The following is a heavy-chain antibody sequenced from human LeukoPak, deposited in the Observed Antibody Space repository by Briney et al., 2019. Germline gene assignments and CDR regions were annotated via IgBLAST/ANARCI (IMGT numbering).Heavy chain of an antibody. CDR3: ARGAYYYGSGSSFDY. D-gene: IGHD3-10*01. Sequence: GASVKVSCKASGYTFISYGISWVRQAPGQGLEWMGGIIPIFGTANYAQKFQGRVTITADESTSTAYMELSSLRSEDTAVYYCARGAYYYGSGSSFDYWGQGTLVTVSS. J-gene: IGHJ4*02. CDR1: GYTFISYG. V-gene: IGHV1-69*13. CDR2: IIPIFGTA.